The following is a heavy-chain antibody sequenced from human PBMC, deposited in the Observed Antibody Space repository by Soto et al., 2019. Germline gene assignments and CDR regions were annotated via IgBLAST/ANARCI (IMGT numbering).Heavy chain of an antibody. CDR3: ARIVSTTPYFHHYMDV. CDR2: IFYTGST. J-gene: IGHJ6*03. V-gene: IGHV4-39*01. CDR1: GGSISSSGHF. Sequence: QLQLQESGPGLVKPSETLSLTCTVSGGSISSSGHFWGWIRQPPGKGLEWIGTIFYTGSTYYNSSFNSRVTRTVDTSKNQFSLKLSSVTAADTAVYYCARIVSTTPYFHHYMDVWGKGTTGTVSS. D-gene: IGHD5-12*01.